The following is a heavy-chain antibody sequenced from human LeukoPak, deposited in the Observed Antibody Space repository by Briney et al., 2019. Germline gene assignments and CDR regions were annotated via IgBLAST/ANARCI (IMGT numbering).Heavy chain of an antibody. Sequence: SETLSLTCAVYGGSFSGYYWSWIRQPPGKGLEWIGEINHSGSTYYNPSLKSRVTISVDRSKNQFSLKLSSVTAADTAVYYCAIYYSNYGFDYWGQGTLVTVSS. CDR2: INHSGST. D-gene: IGHD4-4*01. CDR1: GGSFSGYY. V-gene: IGHV4-34*01. CDR3: AIYYSNYGFDY. J-gene: IGHJ4*02.